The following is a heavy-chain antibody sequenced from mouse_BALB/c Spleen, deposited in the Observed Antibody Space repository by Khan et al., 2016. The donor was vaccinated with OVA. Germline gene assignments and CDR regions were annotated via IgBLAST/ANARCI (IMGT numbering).Heavy chain of an antibody. CDR1: GYTFTSYW. J-gene: IGHJ2*01. CDR2: TNPTNGRT. Sequence: QVQLQQPGAELVKAGASVKMSCKASGYTFTSYWMHWVKQRLGQGLEWFAETNPTNGRTYYNEKFKSKATLTVDKSSSTAHMLLSGPTFEDSAVYYCARIKKIVATDFDYWGQGTTLTVSS. D-gene: IGHD1-1*01. V-gene: IGHV1S81*02. CDR3: ARIKKIVATDFDY.